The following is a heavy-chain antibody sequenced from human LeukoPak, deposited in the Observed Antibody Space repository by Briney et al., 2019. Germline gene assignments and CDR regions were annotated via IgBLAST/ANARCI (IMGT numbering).Heavy chain of an antibody. Sequence: GGSLRLSCSASGFAFSSYWMNWVRKPQGEWLGWVSNIKYDGSEKYYVASVKSRFTISRDNAKNSVYMQMNSLRAEDTAVYYCARDIEAPGIAFDMWGQGTMLTVSS. J-gene: IGHJ3*02. CDR3: ARDIEAPGIAFDM. V-gene: IGHV3-7*04. CDR1: GFAFSSYW. D-gene: IGHD6-13*01. CDR2: IKYDGSEK.